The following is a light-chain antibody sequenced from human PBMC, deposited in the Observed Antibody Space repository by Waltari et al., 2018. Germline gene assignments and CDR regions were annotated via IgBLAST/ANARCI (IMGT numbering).Light chain of an antibody. J-gene: IGKJ1*01. CDR3: QQYTYWPWT. Sequence: EIVMTQSPATLSLSPGESATLFCRASQSVRSTFAWFQQKPGQPPRRLIYGTSTRATGIPARFSGSGSGTEFSLTISSLQPEDFATYYCQQYTYWPWTFGQGTRVETK. CDR1: QSVRST. V-gene: IGKV3D-15*01. CDR2: GTS.